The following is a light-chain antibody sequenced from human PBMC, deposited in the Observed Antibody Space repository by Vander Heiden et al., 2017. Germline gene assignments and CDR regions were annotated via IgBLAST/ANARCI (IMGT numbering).Light chain of an antibody. CDR3: QQYDNRPYT. Sequence: DIQITHSPSSLSASVGDRVTITCQASQDISNYLNWYQQKPGKAPKLLIYDASNLETGVPSRFSGSGSGTDFTFTISSLQPEDIATYYCQQYDNRPYTFGQGTKLEIK. CDR1: QDISNY. CDR2: DAS. J-gene: IGKJ2*01. V-gene: IGKV1-33*01.